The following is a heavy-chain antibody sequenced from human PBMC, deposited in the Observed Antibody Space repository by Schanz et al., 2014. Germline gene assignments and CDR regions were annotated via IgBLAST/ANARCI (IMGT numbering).Heavy chain of an antibody. CDR2: LSGGSSYI. D-gene: IGHD1-26*01. Sequence: EVQLVESGGGLVKPGGSLRLSCAASGFSFSDYSMSWVRQAPGKGLEWVSSLSGGSSYIFYADSVKGRFTISRDNARYSLYLEMNSLRAEDTAVYYCVKDLQRELLRDDHYYGMDVWGQGTTVTVSS. CDR1: GFSFSDYS. V-gene: IGHV3-21*01. J-gene: IGHJ6*02. CDR3: VKDLQRELLRDDHYYGMDV.